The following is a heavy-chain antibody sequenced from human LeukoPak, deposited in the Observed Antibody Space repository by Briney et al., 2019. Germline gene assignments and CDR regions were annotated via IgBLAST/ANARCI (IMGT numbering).Heavy chain of an antibody. CDR1: GGSFSGYY. CDR3: AGSRDGYNYVGPFDY. CDR2: INHSGST. Sequence: PSETLSLTCAVYGGSFSGYYWSWIRQPPGKGLEWIGEINHSGSTNYNPSLKSRATISVDTSKNQFSLKLSSVTAADTAVYYCAGSRDGYNYVGPFDYWGQGTLVTVSS. D-gene: IGHD5-24*01. V-gene: IGHV4-34*01. J-gene: IGHJ4*02.